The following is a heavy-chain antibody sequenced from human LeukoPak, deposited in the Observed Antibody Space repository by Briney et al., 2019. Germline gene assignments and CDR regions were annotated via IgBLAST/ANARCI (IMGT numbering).Heavy chain of an antibody. V-gene: IGHV4-34*01. CDR3: ARGQVPAARGYNWFDP. D-gene: IGHD2-2*01. J-gene: IGHJ5*02. CDR2: INGRGDT. Sequence: SETLSLTCAVYGWSFNDHYWNWIRQPPGKGLEWIGEINGRGDTNFNPSLKSRVTISVDTSKNQFSLTLRSMIAADTAVYYCARGQVPAARGYNWFDPWGQGTLVTVSS. CDR1: GWSFNDHY.